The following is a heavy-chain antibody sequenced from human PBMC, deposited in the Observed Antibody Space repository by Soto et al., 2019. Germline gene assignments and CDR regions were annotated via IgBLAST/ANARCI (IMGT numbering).Heavy chain of an antibody. D-gene: IGHD6-19*01. Sequence: EVQLVESGGGLVQPGGSLRLSCAASGFTVSSNYMSWVRQAPGKGLEWVSVIYSGGSTYYADSVKGRFTISRDNSKNTLYLQMNSLRAEDTAVYYCAREYEIAVAGGRGAFDIWGQGTMVTVSS. J-gene: IGHJ3*02. CDR2: IYSGGST. CDR3: AREYEIAVAGGRGAFDI. CDR1: GFTVSSNY. V-gene: IGHV3-66*01.